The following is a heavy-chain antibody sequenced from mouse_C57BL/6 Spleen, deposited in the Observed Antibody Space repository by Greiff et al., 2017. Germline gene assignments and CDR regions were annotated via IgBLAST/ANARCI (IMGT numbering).Heavy chain of an antibody. Sequence: QVQLQQSGAELVRPGASVKLSCKASGYTFTDYYINWVKQRPGQGLEWIARIYPGSGNTYYNEKFKGKATLTAEKSSSTAYMQLSSLTSEDSAVYFCARSRDYYGSRGDFEVWGTGTTVTVSS. J-gene: IGHJ1*03. CDR1: GYTFTDYY. D-gene: IGHD1-1*01. CDR2: IYPGSGNT. CDR3: ARSRDYYGSRGDFEV. V-gene: IGHV1-76*01.